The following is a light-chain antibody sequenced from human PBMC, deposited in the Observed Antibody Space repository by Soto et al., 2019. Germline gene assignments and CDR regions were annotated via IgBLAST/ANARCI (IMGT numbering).Light chain of an antibody. J-gene: IGKJ2*02. Sequence: IVLTQSPATLSRSPGERATLSCRSSQSVSSYLAWYQHKPGQAPRLLIHDASNRATGIPARFSGSGSGTDFTVYICSLEPEYFALYFGQQSSSWPRGTVGQGTTLEI. CDR3: QQSSSWPRGT. CDR1: QSVSSY. CDR2: DAS. V-gene: IGKV3-11*01.